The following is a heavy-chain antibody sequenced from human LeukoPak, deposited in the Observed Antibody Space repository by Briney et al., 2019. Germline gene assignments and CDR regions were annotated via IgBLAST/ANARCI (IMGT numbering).Heavy chain of an antibody. CDR2: IYSGGST. CDR1: GFTVSSNY. Sequence: GGSLRLSCAASGFTVSSNYMSWVRQAPGKGLEWVSVIYSGGSTYYADSVKGRFTISRDNSKNTLYLQMNSLRAEDTAVYYCAKGLVLRFLEWSYFDYWGQGTLVTVSS. CDR3: AKGLVLRFLEWSYFDY. V-gene: IGHV3-66*01. J-gene: IGHJ4*02. D-gene: IGHD3-3*01.